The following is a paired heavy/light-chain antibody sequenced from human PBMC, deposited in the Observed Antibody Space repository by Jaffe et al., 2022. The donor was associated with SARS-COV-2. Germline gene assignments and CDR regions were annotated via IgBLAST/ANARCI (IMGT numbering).Light chain of an antibody. CDR2: AAS. V-gene: IGKV1-8*01. CDR3: QQYYSYPQELT. J-gene: IGKJ4*01. CDR1: QGISSY. Sequence: AIRMTQSPSSFSASTGDRVTITCRASQGISSYLAWYQQKPGKAPKLLIYAASTLQSGVPSRFSGSGSGTDFTLTISCLQSEDFATYYCQQYYSYPQELTFGGGTKVEIK.
Heavy chain of an antibody. CDR3: ARDMIISPTFGVAPYYYGMDV. CDR1: GFTVSSNY. J-gene: IGHJ6*02. Sequence: EVQLVESGGGLVQPGGSLRLSCAASGFTVSSNYMSWVRQAPGKGLEWVSVIYSGGSTYYADSVKGRFTISRDNSKNTLYLQMNSLRAEDTAVYYCARDMIISPTFGVAPYYYGMDVWGQGTTVTVSS. D-gene: IGHD3-3*01. V-gene: IGHV3-66*02. CDR2: IYSGGST.